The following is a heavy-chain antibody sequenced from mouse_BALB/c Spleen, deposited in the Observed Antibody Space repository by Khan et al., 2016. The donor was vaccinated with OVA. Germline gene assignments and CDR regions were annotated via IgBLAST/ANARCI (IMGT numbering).Heavy chain of an antibody. V-gene: IGHV9-4*02. Sequence: QIQLVQSGPELKKPGETVRISCKASGYTFTTAGMQWVQKMPGKGLKWIGWINTHSGVPKYAEDFKGRFAFSLETSASTVYLQITNLKNEDTATYFCARGGAAYYRNDGGAMDYWGQGTSVPVSS. CDR2: INTHSGVP. CDR1: GYTFTTAG. CDR3: ARGGAAYYRNDGGAMDY. J-gene: IGHJ4*01. D-gene: IGHD2-14*01.